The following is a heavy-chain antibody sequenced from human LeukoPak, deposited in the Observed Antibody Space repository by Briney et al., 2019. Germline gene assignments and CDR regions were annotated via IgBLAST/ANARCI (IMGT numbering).Heavy chain of an antibody. J-gene: IGHJ4*02. CDR3: AKDQEYQLPYYFDY. D-gene: IGHD2-2*01. CDR1: GFTFNTYA. V-gene: IGHV3-23*01. Sequence: GGSLRLSCAASGFTFNTYAMSWVRQAPGKGLEWVSTISSNTLGTYYTDSVKGRFTISRDNSKNTLYLQMNSLRAEDTAVYYCAKDQEYQLPYYFDYWGQGTLVTVSS. CDR2: ISSNTLGT.